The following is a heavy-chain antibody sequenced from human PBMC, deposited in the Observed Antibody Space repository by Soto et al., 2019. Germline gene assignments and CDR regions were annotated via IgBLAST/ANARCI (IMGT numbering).Heavy chain of an antibody. J-gene: IGHJ4*02. CDR2: INASKGST. CDR1: GYTFTSYA. V-gene: IGHV1-3*01. CDR3: ARVRGTTIDY. Sequence: ASVKVSCKASGYTFTSYAMHWLRQAPGQGLEWMGWINASKGSTEYAQKVQGRITITTDTSTTTAYMELRNLRSDDTAVYYCARVRGTTIDYWGQGTQVTVPQ.